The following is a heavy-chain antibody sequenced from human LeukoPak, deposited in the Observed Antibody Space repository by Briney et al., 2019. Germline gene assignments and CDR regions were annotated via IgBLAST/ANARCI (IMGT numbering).Heavy chain of an antibody. J-gene: IGHJ2*01. Sequence: GGSLRLSCAVSGFTFSSYSLNWVRQAPGTGLEWVSYISSSSSTINYADSVKGRFTISRDNAKNSLYLQMNSLRAEDTAVYYCARGWTTVTTGDLWGRGTLVTVSS. V-gene: IGHV3-48*04. CDR3: ARGWTTVTTGDL. CDR2: ISSSSSTI. CDR1: GFTFSSYS. D-gene: IGHD4-17*01.